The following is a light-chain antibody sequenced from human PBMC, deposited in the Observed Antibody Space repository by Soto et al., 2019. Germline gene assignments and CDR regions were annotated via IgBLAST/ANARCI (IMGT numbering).Light chain of an antibody. CDR2: EVI. Sequence: QSALAQPASVSGSPGQSITTSCTGTSSDIGTYDYVSWYQQHPGKAPKLMIYEVINRPSGISNRFSGSKSGNTASLTISGLQAEDEADYYCSSYTTSSPLEVFGGGTQLTVL. V-gene: IGLV2-14*01. J-gene: IGLJ3*02. CDR3: SSYTTSSPLEV. CDR1: SSDIGTYDY.